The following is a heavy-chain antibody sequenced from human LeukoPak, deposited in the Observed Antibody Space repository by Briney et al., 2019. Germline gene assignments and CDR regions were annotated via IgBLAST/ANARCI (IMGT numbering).Heavy chain of an antibody. J-gene: IGHJ4*02. V-gene: IGHV3-48*03. CDR2: ISSSGDTR. D-gene: IGHD1-26*01. Sequence: GESLRLSCAASGFTFSTFEMSWVRQAPGKGLEWVSYISSSGDTRFYADSVKGRFTISRDNAKNSLVLQMNSLRVEDTALYFCAGGYGSYSPDYWGQGTRVTVS. CDR1: GFTFSTFE. CDR3: AGGYGSYSPDY.